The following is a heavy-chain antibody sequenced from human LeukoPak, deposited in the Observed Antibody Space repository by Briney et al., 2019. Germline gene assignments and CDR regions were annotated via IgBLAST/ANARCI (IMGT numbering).Heavy chain of an antibody. CDR3: TTVDCSGGSCSVGYFDY. V-gene: IGHV1-24*01. J-gene: IGHJ4*02. Sequence: ASVKVSCKVSGYTLTDLSIHWVRQAPGKGLEWMGGFDPEDGEIIYAQKFQGRVTMTEDTSTDTAYMELSSLRSGDTAVYYCTTVDCSGGSCSVGYFDYWGQGTLVTVSS. D-gene: IGHD2-15*01. CDR2: FDPEDGEI. CDR1: GYTLTDLS.